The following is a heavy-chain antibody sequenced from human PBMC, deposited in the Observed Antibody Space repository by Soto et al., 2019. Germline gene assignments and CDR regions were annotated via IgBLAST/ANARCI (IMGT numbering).Heavy chain of an antibody. Sequence: SETLSLTCTVSCGSISSYYWSWIRQPPGKGLEWIGYIYYSGSTNYNPFLKSRVTISVDTSKNQFSLKLSSVTAADTAVYYCARVGISKWFDPWGQGTLVTVSS. D-gene: IGHD2-15*01. CDR2: IYYSGST. CDR1: CGSISSYY. V-gene: IGHV4-59*01. J-gene: IGHJ5*02. CDR3: ARVGISKWFDP.